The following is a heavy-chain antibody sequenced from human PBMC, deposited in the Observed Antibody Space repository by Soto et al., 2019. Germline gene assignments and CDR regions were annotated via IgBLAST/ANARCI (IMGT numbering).Heavy chain of an antibody. CDR3: ARGAMANFDY. Sequence: SVKGSCKASGGTFGSQGIAWVRQAPGQGLEWMGGFIAMLGTPTYAKKVQGRATISADESLTSSYLELRSLRSEDTGVYFCARGAMANFDYWGQRTVVTVAS. D-gene: IGHD5-18*01. V-gene: IGHV1-69*13. CDR1: GGTFGSQG. J-gene: IGHJ4*02. CDR2: FIAMLGTP.